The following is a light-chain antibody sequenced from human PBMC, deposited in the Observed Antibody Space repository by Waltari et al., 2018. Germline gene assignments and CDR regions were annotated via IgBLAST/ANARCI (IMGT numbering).Light chain of an antibody. CDR1: QSIDTY. J-gene: IGKJ1*01. CDR3: QQGYRIPT. V-gene: IGKV1-39*01. Sequence: DIQMTQSPSSLSASVGDRVTISCRASQSIDTYLNWYQHKPGRAPKFLIYDASSLQSGVPSRFSGSGSGTDFTLTISSLQPGDFATYYCQQGYRIPTFGPGTNVEIK. CDR2: DAS.